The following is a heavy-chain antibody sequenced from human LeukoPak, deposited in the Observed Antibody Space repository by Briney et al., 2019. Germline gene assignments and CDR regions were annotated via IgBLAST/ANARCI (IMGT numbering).Heavy chain of an antibody. D-gene: IGHD6-19*01. CDR1: GGSFSGYY. CDR3: ARDPGIAVA. V-gene: IGHV4-34*01. Sequence: SETLSLTCAVYGGSFSGYYWSWIRQPPGKGLEWIGEINHSGSTNYNPSLKSRVTISVDTSKNQFSLKLSSVTAADTAVYYCARDPGIAVAWGQGTLVTVSS. CDR2: INHSGST. J-gene: IGHJ4*02.